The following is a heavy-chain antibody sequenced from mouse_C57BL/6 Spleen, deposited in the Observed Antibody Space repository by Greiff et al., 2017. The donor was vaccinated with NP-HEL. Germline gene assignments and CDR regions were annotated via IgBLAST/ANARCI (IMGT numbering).Heavy chain of an antibody. CDR3: ARDLYYGSSFYYFDY. CDR1: GFTFSSYA. J-gene: IGHJ2*01. D-gene: IGHD1-1*01. V-gene: IGHV5-4*01. Sequence: DVMLVESGGGLVKPGGSLKLSCAASGFTFSSYAMSWVRQTPEKRLEWVATISDGGSYTYYPDNVKGRFTISRDNAKNNLYLQMSHLKSEDTAMYYCARDLYYGSSFYYFDYWGQGTTLTVSS. CDR2: ISDGGSYT.